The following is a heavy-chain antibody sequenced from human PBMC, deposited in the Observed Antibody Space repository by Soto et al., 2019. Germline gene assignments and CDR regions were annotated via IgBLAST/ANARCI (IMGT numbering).Heavy chain of an antibody. J-gene: IGHJ6*03. CDR2: INAGNGNT. Sequence: ASVKVSCKASGYTFTSYAMHWVRQAPGQRLEWMGWINAGNGNTKYSQKFQGRVTITRDTSASTAYMELSSLRSEDTAVYYCARDLRDYSDYGGNYYYYMDVWGKGTTVTVSS. D-gene: IGHD4-17*01. CDR1: GYTFTSYA. CDR3: ARDLRDYSDYGGNYYYYMDV. V-gene: IGHV1-3*01.